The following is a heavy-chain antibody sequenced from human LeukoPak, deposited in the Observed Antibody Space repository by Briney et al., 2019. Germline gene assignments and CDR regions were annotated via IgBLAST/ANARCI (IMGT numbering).Heavy chain of an antibody. J-gene: IGHJ3*02. CDR3: ARLVVRFLQWSSDDGFDI. V-gene: IGHV4-39*01. CDR1: GGSISSSSYY. D-gene: IGHD3-3*01. CDR2: IYYSGRA. Sequence: SETLSLTCSVSGGSISSSSYYWGWIRQPPGKGLEWIGNIYYSGRAYYNPSLKSRVTISVDTSRDQFSLRLSSVTAADTAIYYCARLVVRFLQWSSDDGFDIWGQGTMVTVSS.